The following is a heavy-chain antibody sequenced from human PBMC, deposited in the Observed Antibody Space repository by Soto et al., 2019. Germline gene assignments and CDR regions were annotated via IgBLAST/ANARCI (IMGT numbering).Heavy chain of an antibody. CDR3: AGGENALNI. CDR1: GFTVNSKY. D-gene: IGHD3-16*01. CDR2: IYSGGST. J-gene: IGHJ3*02. Sequence: GGSLRLSCAASGFTVNSKYMSWVRQTPGKGLEWVSVIYSGGSTFYADSVNGRSTISRDNSKNTLYLQMNTLRAEDTAVYYCAGGENALNIWAKGKRVTVSS. V-gene: IGHV3-53*01.